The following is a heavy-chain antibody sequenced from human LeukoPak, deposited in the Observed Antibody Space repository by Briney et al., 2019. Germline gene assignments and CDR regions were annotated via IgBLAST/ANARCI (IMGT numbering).Heavy chain of an antibody. CDR1: GYTLTDYY. J-gene: IGHJ3*02. D-gene: IGHD6-13*01. CDR2: ISAHNGNT. Sequence: ASVKVSCKASGYTLTDYYIHWVRQAPGQQLEGMGWISAHNGNTNYAQKLQGRVTMTTDTSTTTTYMELRSLRSDDTALYYCARSGWGSSWSDAFDIWGQGTMVTVSS. V-gene: IGHV1-18*04. CDR3: ARSGWGSSWSDAFDI.